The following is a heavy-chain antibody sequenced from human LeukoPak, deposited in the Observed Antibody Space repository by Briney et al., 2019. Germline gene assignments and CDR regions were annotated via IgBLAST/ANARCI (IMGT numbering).Heavy chain of an antibody. CDR2: IYTTGKA. J-gene: IGHJ4*02. CDR3: ARHGYTASHYFLDF. V-gene: IGHV4-4*07. CDR1: SGSINSWY. Sequence: PSETLSLTCTVSSGSINSWYWGWVRQPAGRGLEWIGRIYTTGKADYNPSLKSRLTMSIDTSKRQFSLNLRSVTATDTAIYYCARHGYTASHYFLDFWSQGTLVTVSS. D-gene: IGHD3-16*01.